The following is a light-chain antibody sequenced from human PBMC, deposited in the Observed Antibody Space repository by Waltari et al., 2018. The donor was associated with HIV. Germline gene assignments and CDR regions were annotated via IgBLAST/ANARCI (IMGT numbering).Light chain of an antibody. CDR3: ASWDDALSSWL. V-gene: IGLV1-47*01. CDR2: RND. J-gene: IGLJ6*01. CDR1: RATVGKNS. Sequence: QSGLSQPPSTSRPPGQRVVISCSGGRATVGKNSFSWFQQVSGAAPRLLIYRNDRRPSGVPDRFTAAKSGTSASLVISGLRSDDEAEYFCASWDDALSSWLFGGGTRLTVL.